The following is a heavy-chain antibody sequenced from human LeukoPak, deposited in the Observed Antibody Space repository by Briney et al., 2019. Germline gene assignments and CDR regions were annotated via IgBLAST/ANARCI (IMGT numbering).Heavy chain of an antibody. CDR1: GFTSSDYY. Sequence: PGGPLRLSCAASGFTSSDYYMSWIRQAPGKGLEWVSYISSSGSTIYYADSVKGRFTISRDNAKNSLYLQMNSLRAEDTAVYYCARLGGIAAAGLDAFDIWGQGTMVTVSS. CDR2: ISSSGSTI. J-gene: IGHJ3*02. V-gene: IGHV3-11*04. D-gene: IGHD6-13*01. CDR3: ARLGGIAAAGLDAFDI.